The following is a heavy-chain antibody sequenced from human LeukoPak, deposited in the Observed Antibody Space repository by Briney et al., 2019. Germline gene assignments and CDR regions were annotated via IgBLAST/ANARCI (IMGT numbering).Heavy chain of an antibody. CDR1: GFDVSDSY. J-gene: IGHJ4*02. V-gene: IGHV4-59*02. CDR2: IYYSGTT. D-gene: IGHD1-26*01. CDR3: ARGLVGAIMIDY. Sequence: GSLRVSCVASGFDVSDSYMSWIRQPPGKGLEWIGYIYYSGTTNYNPSLKSRVTISVDTSKNQFSLKLSSVTAADTAVYYCARGLVGAIMIDYWGQGTLVTVSS.